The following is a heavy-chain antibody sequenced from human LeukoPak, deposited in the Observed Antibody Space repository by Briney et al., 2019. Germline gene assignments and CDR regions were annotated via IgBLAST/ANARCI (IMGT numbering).Heavy chain of an antibody. CDR2: IYTSGST. CDR3: ARDTIFGVVAFFDY. J-gene: IGHJ4*02. D-gene: IGHD3-3*01. CDR1: GGSISSYY. V-gene: IGHV4-4*07. Sequence: PSETLSLTCTVSGGSISSYYWSWLRQPAGKGLEWIGRIYTSGSTNYNPSLKSRVTMSVDTSKNQFSLKLSSVTAADTAVYYCARDTIFGVVAFFDYWGQGTLVTVSS.